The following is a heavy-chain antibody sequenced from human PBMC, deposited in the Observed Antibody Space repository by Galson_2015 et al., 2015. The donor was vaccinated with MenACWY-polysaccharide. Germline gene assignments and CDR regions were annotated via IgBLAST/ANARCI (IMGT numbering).Heavy chain of an antibody. CDR2: INTNTGKQ. J-gene: IGHJ4*02. Sequence: SVTASCKASGSTFNSSTINSMPHATGQRLEWLTRINTNTGKQRYYLAFTARVVFSLDTSVSTAYLQISSLKAEDTAVYYCARDPKQKVTTVPTGRFDYWGQGALVTVSS. CDR3: ARDPKQKVTTVPTGRFDY. CDR1: GSTFNSST. V-gene: IGHV7-4-1*02. D-gene: IGHD4-17*01.